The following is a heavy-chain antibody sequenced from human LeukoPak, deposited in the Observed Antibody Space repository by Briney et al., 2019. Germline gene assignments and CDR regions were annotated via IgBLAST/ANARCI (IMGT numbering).Heavy chain of an antibody. CDR3: ATGPMGRGVSYSFDY. J-gene: IGHJ4*02. CDR2: IGSGGST. V-gene: IGHV3-23*01. CDR1: GFSFSNYA. D-gene: IGHD3-10*01. Sequence: GGSLRLSCAGSGFSFSNYAMSWVRQARGKGLEWVSVIGSGGSTYYSDSVKGRFTISRDNSKNTLYLQMNSLRAEDTAVYYCATGPMGRGVSYSFDYWSQGTLVTVSS.